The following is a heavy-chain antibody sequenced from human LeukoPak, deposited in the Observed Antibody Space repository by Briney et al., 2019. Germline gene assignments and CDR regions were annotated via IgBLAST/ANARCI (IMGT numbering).Heavy chain of an antibody. CDR3: ARGRAARPRRHGSNWFDP. Sequence: ASVKVSCKASGYTFTSYYINWVRQATGQGLEWMGWMNPNSGDTGYAQKFQGRVTITWNTSISTAYMELSSLRSEDTAVYYCARGRAARPRRHGSNWFDPWGQGTLVTVSS. V-gene: IGHV1-8*01. J-gene: IGHJ5*02. D-gene: IGHD6-6*01. CDR1: GYTFTSYY. CDR2: MNPNSGDT.